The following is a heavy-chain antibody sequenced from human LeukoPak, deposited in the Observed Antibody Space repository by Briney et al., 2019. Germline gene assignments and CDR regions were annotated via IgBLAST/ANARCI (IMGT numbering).Heavy chain of an antibody. CDR1: GFTFSSYA. CDR3: ARVLRKGPYGDGGYFYFFMDV. J-gene: IGHJ6*03. CDR2: ISGSGGST. D-gene: IGHD4-17*01. Sequence: GGSLRLSCAASGFTFSSYAMSWVRQAPGKGLEWVSAISGSGGSTYYADSVKGRFTISRDNAKNTLYLQMNSLRAEDTAVYYCARVLRKGPYGDGGYFYFFMDVWGKGTTVTVSS. V-gene: IGHV3-23*01.